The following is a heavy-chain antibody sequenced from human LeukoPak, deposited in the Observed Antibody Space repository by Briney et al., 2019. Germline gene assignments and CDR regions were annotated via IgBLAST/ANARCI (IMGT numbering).Heavy chain of an antibody. CDR1: GGSISSYY. Sequence: SETLPLTCTVSGGSISSYYWSWIRQPPGKGLEWIGYIYYSGSTNYNPSLKSRVTISVDTSKNQFSLKLSSVTAADTAVYYCARLSFLSESGYSSSWSYYYYYYMDVWGKGTTVTVFS. CDR3: ARLSFLSESGYSSSWSYYYYYYMDV. D-gene: IGHD6-13*01. V-gene: IGHV4-59*01. J-gene: IGHJ6*03. CDR2: IYYSGST.